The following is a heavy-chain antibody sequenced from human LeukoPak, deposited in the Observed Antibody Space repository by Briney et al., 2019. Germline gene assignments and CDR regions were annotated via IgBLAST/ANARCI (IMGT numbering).Heavy chain of an antibody. D-gene: IGHD3-10*01. CDR3: ARDYGPTHYYGSGTLLSPDY. CDR2: ISAYNGNT. CDR1: GYTFTSYG. V-gene: IGHV1-18*01. J-gene: IGHJ4*02. Sequence: ASVKVSCKASGYTFTSYGISWVRQAPGQGLEWMGWISAYNGNTNYAQKLQGRVTTTTDTSTSTAYMELRSLRSDDTAVYYCARDYGPTHYYGSGTLLSPDYWGQGTLVTVSS.